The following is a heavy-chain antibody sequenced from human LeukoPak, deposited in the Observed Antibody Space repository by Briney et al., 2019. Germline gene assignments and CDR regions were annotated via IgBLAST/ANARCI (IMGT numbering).Heavy chain of an antibody. D-gene: IGHD7-27*01. CDR1: GGSISGYY. J-gene: IGHJ4*02. CDR2: IYYSGST. V-gene: IGHV4-59*01. Sequence: SETLSLTCTVSGGSISGYYWSWIRQPPGKGLEWIGYIYYSGSTNYNPSLKSRVTISVDTSKNQFSLKLSSVTAADTAVYYCARFKVTNGAYFDYWGQGTLVTVSS. CDR3: ARFKVTNGAYFDY.